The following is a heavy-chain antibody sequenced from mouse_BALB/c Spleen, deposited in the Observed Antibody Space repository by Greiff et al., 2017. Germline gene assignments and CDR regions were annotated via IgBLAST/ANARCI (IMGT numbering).Heavy chain of an antibody. V-gene: IGHV6-6*02. Sequence: EVKVVESGGGLVQPGGSMKLSCVASGFTFSNYWMNWVRQSPEKGLEWVAEIRLKSNNYATHYAESVKGRFTISRDDSKSSVYLQMNNLRAEDTGIYYCTRDYYGTGYYAMDYWGQGTSVTVSS. J-gene: IGHJ4*01. CDR1: GFTFSNYW. CDR2: IRLKSNNYAT. D-gene: IGHD1-2*01. CDR3: TRDYYGTGYYAMDY.